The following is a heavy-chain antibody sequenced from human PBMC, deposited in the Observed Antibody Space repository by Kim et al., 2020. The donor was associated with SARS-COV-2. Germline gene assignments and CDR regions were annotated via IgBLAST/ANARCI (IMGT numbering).Heavy chain of an antibody. D-gene: IGHD3-10*01. CDR2: MNPNSGNT. CDR3: ARLSRYYGSGSYYKGSFDY. Sequence: ASVKVSCKASGYTFTSYDINWVRQATGQGLEWMGWMNPNSGNTGYAQKFQGRVTMTRNTSISTAYMELSSLRSEDTAVYYCARLSRYYGSGSYYKGSFDYWGQGTLVTVSS. CDR1: GYTFTSYD. J-gene: IGHJ4*02. V-gene: IGHV1-8*01.